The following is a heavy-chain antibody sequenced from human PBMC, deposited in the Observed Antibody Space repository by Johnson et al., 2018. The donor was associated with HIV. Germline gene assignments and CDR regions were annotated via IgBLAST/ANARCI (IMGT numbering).Heavy chain of an antibody. CDR2: ISYDGSNK. Sequence: QVQLVESGGGVVQPGRSLRLSCAASGFTFSSYALHWVRQAPGKGLEWVAVISYDGSNKYYADSVKGRFTISRDNFKNTVYLQMNSLRTVDTAVYYCARGYTWNDVSIWGQGTMVTVSS. CDR3: ARGYTWNDVSI. D-gene: IGHD1-1*01. V-gene: IGHV3-30*04. J-gene: IGHJ3*02. CDR1: GFTFSSYA.